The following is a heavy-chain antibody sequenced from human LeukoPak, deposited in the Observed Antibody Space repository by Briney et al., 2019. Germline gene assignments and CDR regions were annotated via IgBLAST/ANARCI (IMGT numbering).Heavy chain of an antibody. CDR3: ARSWGRGSGWSFDY. J-gene: IGHJ4*02. CDR2: ISSSSSTI. CDR1: GFTFSSYS. V-gene: IGHV3-48*01. Sequence: GGSLRLSCAASGFTFSSYSMNWVRQAPGKGLEWVSYISSSSSTIYYADSVKGRFTISRDNAKNSLCLQMNSLRAEDTAVYYCARSWGRGSGWSFDYWGQGTLVTVSS. D-gene: IGHD6-19*01.